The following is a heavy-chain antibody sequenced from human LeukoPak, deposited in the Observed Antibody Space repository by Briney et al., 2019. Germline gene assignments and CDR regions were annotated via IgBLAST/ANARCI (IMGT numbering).Heavy chain of an antibody. CDR2: MNPNSGNT. Sequence: ASVTVSCTASGYTFTSYDINWVRQATGQGLEWMGWMNPNSGNTGYAQKFQGRVTMTRNTSISTAYMELSSLRSEDTAVYYCARGVENYDFWSGYYTFWFDSWGQGTLVTVSS. V-gene: IGHV1-8*01. CDR3: ARGVENYDFWSGYYTFWFDS. D-gene: IGHD3-3*01. J-gene: IGHJ5*01. CDR1: GYTFTSYD.